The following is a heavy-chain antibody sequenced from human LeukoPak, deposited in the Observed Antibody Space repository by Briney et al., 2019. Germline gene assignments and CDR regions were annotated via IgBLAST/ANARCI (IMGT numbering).Heavy chain of an antibody. D-gene: IGHD3-3*01. CDR1: GFTFSSYS. J-gene: IGHJ6*02. CDR3: ARDVRDYDFWSGYSPGLYYYYGMDV. V-gene: IGHV3-21*01. CDR2: ISSSSSYI. Sequence: GGSLRLSCAASGFTFSSYSMNWVRQAPGKGLEWVSSISSSSSYIYYADSVKGRFTISRDNAKNSLYLQMNSLRAEDTAVYYCARDVRDYDFWSGYSPGLYYYYGMDVWGQGTTVTVSS.